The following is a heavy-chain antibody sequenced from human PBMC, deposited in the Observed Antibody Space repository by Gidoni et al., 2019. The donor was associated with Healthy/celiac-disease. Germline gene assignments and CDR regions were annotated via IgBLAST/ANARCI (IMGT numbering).Heavy chain of an antibody. CDR2: ISSSSSYI. CDR3: ARGVGVVVVPAACDI. CDR1: GFTFSSYS. J-gene: IGHJ3*02. Sequence: EVQLVESGGGLVKPGGSLRLPCAAPGFTFSSYSMNWVRQAQGKGLEWVSSISSSSSYIYYADSVKGRFTISRDNAKNSLYLQMNSLRAEDTAVYYCARGVGVVVVPAACDIWGQGTMVTVSS. V-gene: IGHV3-21*01. D-gene: IGHD2-2*01.